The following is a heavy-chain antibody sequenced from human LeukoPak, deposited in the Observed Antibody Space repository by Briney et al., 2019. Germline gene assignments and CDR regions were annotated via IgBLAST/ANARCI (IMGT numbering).Heavy chain of an antibody. CDR2: INHSGST. CDR3: ARLSRGRYDY. CDR1: GGSFSGYY. Sequence: SETLSLTCAVYGGSFSGYYWSWIRQPPGKGLEWIGEINHSGSTNYNPSLRSRVTISVDTSKNQFSLKLSSVTAADTAVYYCARLSRGRYDYWGQGTLVTVSS. V-gene: IGHV4-34*01. D-gene: IGHD3-10*01. J-gene: IGHJ4*02.